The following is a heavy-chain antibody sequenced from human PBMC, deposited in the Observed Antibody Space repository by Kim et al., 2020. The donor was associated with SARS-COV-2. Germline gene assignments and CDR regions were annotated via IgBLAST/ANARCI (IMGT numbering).Heavy chain of an antibody. CDR2: IIPIFGTA. J-gene: IGHJ4*02. Sequence: SVKVSCKASGGTFSSYAISWVRQAPGQGLDWMGGIIPIFGTANYAQKFQGRVTITADESTSTSYMELRSLRSEDTAVYYCARQVGVGIAVAGGFDYWGQ. CDR1: GGTFSSYA. D-gene: IGHD6-19*01. CDR3: ARQVGVGIAVAGGFDY. V-gene: IGHV1-69*13.